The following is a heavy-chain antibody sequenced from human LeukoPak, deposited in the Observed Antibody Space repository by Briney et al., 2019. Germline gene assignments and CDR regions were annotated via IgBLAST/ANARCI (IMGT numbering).Heavy chain of an antibody. CDR3: AREGGPYRPLDY. V-gene: IGHV4-4*02. CDR2: VDLLGRT. Sequence: SGTLSLTCGDSGGSISNTNWWTWVRQPPGKGLEWIGEVDLLGRTNYNPSLKSRVAISVDKSENHISLWLTSVTAADTAVYYCAREGGPYRPLDYSGQGTLVTVSS. CDR1: GGSISNTNW. J-gene: IGHJ4*02.